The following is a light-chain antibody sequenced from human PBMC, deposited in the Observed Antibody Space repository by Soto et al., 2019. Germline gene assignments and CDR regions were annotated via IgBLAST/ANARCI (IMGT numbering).Light chain of an antibody. CDR2: SNN. CDR3: AVWDDSLNGYV. V-gene: IGLV1-44*01. Sequence: QSVLTQPPSASGTPGQRVTISCSGSSSNIGSNTVNWYQQLPGAAPKLLIQSNNQRPSGVPDRFSGSQSGTSASLAIRGLQSEDEADYYCAVWDDSLNGYVFGTGTKVTVL. J-gene: IGLJ1*01. CDR1: SSNIGSNT.